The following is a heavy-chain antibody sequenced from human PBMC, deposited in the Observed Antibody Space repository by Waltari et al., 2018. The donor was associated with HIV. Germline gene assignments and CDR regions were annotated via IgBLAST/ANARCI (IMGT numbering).Heavy chain of an antibody. J-gene: IGHJ2*01. CDR1: ELISSNYD. CDR2: IGTAGDT. V-gene: IGHV3-13*01. CDR3: ARVGPENWNLDL. Sequence: EVQLVESGGGLVQPGGSLRLSCAASELISSNYDMHWVRQATGKGLECIAAIGTAGDTYYPGSVNGRFTISRENAKNSLYLQMNSLRAGDTAVYYCARVGPENWNLDLWGRGTLVTVSS.